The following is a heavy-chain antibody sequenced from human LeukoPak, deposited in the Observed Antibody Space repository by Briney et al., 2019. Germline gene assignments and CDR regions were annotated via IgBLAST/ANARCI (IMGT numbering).Heavy chain of an antibody. J-gene: IGHJ3*02. D-gene: IGHD6-19*01. CDR1: GFTFSSYW. CDR2: ISTDASST. Sequence: GGSLRLSCAGSGFTFSSYWMHWVRHAPGKGLVWVSRISTDASSTTYADSVKGRFTISRDISKNTLFLQMNSLRAEDTAVYYCAKIQGWFNAAFHIGGQGTMVTVSS. CDR3: AKIQGWFNAAFHI. V-gene: IGHV3-74*01.